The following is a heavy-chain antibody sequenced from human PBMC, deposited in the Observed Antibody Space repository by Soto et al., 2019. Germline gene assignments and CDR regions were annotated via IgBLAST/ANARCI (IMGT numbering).Heavy chain of an antibody. J-gene: IGHJ6*02. CDR1: GFTSDSCS. CDR2: ISAYNGNT. V-gene: IGHV1-18*01. Sequence: SVEASWKDCGFTSDSCSRRSVQHAKEQGLEWMGWISAYNGNTNYAQKLQGRVTMTTDTSTSTAYMELRSLRSDDTAVYYCAREDPQDASYGMDVWGQGTTVTGSS. CDR3: AREDPQDASYGMDV.